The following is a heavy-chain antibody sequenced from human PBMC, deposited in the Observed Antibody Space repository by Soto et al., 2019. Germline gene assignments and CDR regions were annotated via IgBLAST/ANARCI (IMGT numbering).Heavy chain of an antibody. J-gene: IGHJ5*02. Sequence: EVQLVESGGGLVQPGRSLRLSCAASGFTFSSYSMNWVRQAPGKGLEWVSSISSSSSYIYYADSVKGRFTISRDNAKNSLYLQMNSLRAEDTAVYYCARLGGYCSGGSCYEIPFDPWGQGTLVTVSS. CDR2: ISSSSSYI. CDR1: GFTFSSYS. CDR3: ARLGGYCSGGSCYEIPFDP. D-gene: IGHD2-15*01. V-gene: IGHV3-21*01.